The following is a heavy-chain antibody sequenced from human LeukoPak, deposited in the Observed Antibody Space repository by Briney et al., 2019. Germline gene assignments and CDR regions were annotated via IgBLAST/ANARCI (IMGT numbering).Heavy chain of an antibody. J-gene: IGHJ4*02. V-gene: IGHV1-69*04. Sequence: SVKVSCKASGGTFSSYAISWVRQAPGQGLEWMGRIIPILGIANYAQKFQGRVTITADKSTSTAYTELSSLRSEDTAVYYCARDRSSSWYFDYWGQGTLVTVSS. CDR2: IIPILGIA. CDR1: GGTFSSYA. CDR3: ARDRSSSWYFDY. D-gene: IGHD6-13*01.